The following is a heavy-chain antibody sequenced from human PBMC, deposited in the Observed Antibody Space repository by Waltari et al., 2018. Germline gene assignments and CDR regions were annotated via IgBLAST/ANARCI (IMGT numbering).Heavy chain of an antibody. Sequence: QVQLQQWGAGLLKPSETLPLTCAVSAGSFSGYYWSWIRQPPGKGLEWIGEINHSGSTNYNPSLKSRVTISVDTSKNQFSLKLSSVTAADTAVYYCARVRNWFDPWGQGTLVTVSS. CDR3: ARVRNWFDP. CDR2: INHSGST. V-gene: IGHV4-34*01. CDR1: AGSFSGYY. J-gene: IGHJ5*02.